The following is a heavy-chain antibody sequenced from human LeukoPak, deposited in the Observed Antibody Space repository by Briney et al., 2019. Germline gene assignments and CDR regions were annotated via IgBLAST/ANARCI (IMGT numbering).Heavy chain of an antibody. CDR1: GGSISSGSYY. CDR2: IYTSGST. D-gene: IGHD6-13*01. J-gene: IGHJ6*02. V-gene: IGHV4-61*02. Sequence: SETLSLTCTVSGGSISSGSYYWSWIRQPAGKELEWIGRIYTSGSTNYNPSLKSRVTMSVDTSKNQFSLKLSSVTAADTAVYYCARDNPSSSWSYYYYGMDVWGQGTTVTVSS. CDR3: ARDNPSSSWSYYYYGMDV.